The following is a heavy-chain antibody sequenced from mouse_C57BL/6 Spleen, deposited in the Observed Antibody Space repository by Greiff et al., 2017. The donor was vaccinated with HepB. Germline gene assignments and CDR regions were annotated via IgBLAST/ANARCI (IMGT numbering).Heavy chain of an antibody. V-gene: IGHV3-1*01. Sequence: EVKLVESGPGMVKPSQSLSLTCTVTGYSITSGYDWHWIRHFPGNKLEWMGYISYSGSTNYNPSLKSRISITHDTSKNHFFLKLNSVTTEDTATYYCARAGLGLFAYWGQGTLVTVSA. CDR1: GYSITSGYD. CDR3: ARAGLGLFAY. J-gene: IGHJ3*01. D-gene: IGHD4-1*01. CDR2: ISYSGST.